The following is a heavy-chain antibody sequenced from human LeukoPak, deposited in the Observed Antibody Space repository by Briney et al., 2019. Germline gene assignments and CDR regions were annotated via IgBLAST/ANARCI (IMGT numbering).Heavy chain of an antibody. CDR3: ARDSQSYGAGRGHWFDP. V-gene: IGHV1-69*05. J-gene: IGHJ5*02. D-gene: IGHD4-17*01. Sequence: GRVTISTDDSTSTAYMELSSLRSEDTAVYYCARDSQSYGAGRGHWFDPWGQGTLVTVSS.